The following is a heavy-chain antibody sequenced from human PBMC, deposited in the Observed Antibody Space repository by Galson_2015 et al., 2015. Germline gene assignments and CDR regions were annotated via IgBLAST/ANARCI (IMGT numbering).Heavy chain of an antibody. CDR2: IIPIFGTA. J-gene: IGHJ4*02. CDR1: GGTFSSYA. V-gene: IGHV1-69*13. CDR3: ARTHGYYDFWSGPGDYFDY. Sequence: SVKVSCKASGGTFSSYAISWVRQAPGQGLEWMGGIIPIFGTANYAQKFQGRVTITADESTSTAYMELSSLRSEDTAVYYCARTHGYYDFWSGPGDYFDYWGQGTLVTVSS. D-gene: IGHD3-3*01.